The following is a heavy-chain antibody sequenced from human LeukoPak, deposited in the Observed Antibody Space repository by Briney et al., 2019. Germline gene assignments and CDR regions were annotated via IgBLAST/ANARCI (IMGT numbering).Heavy chain of an antibody. Sequence: GESLEISCQGSGSNFTSYWIGWGRQVPGKGLEWMGIIYPGDSDTRYSPSFQGQVTISADKTNRTAYLQWSSLKASDTAMYYCARGRYYYYYYMDVWGKGTTVTVS. CDR2: IYPGDSDT. V-gene: IGHV5-51*01. CDR3: ARGRYYYYYYMDV. J-gene: IGHJ6*03. CDR1: GSNFTSYW.